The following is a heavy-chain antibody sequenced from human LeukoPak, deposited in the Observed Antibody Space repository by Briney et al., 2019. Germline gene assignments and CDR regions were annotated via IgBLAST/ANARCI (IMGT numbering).Heavy chain of an antibody. D-gene: IGHD3-10*01. CDR3: ARVFIGVRGGDDAFDI. V-gene: IGHV4-30-2*01. CDR1: GGSTSSGGYS. CDR2: IYHSGST. J-gene: IGHJ3*02. Sequence: SQTLSLTCAVSGGSTSSGGYSWSWIRQPPGKGLECIVYIYHSGSTYYHPSLKSRVTISVDRSKNQFSLKLSSVTAADTAVYYCARVFIGVRGGDDAFDIWGQGTMVTVS.